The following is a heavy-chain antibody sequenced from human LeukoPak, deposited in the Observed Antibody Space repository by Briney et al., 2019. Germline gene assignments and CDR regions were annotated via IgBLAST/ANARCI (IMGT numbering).Heavy chain of an antibody. CDR3: ARDYYGYSSGYYKAFDI. J-gene: IGHJ3*02. CDR1: GYTFTSYG. V-gene: IGHV1-18*01. D-gene: IGHD6-19*01. CDR2: ISAYNGNT. Sequence: ASVKVSCKASGYTFTSYGISWVRQAPGQGLEWMGWISAYNGNTNYAQKLQGRVTMTRDTSTSTVYMELSSLRSEDTALYYCARDYYGYSSGYYKAFDIWGQGTMVTVSS.